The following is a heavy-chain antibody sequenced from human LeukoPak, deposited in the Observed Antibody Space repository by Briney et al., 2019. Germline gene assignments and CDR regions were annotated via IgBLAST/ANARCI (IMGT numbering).Heavy chain of an antibody. CDR3: AIAPRAYFGQGDYFDY. CDR1: GFTFSSYA. CDR2: ISGSGGST. Sequence: GGSLRLSCAASGFTFSSYAMSWVRQAPGKGLEWVSAISGSGGSTYYADSVKGRFTISRDNSKNTLYLQMNSLRAEDTAVYYCAIAPRAYFGQGDYFDYWGQGTLVTVSS. D-gene: IGHD3-9*01. V-gene: IGHV3-23*01. J-gene: IGHJ4*02.